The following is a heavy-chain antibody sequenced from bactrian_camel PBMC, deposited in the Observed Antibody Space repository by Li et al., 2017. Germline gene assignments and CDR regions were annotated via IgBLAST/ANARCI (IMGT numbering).Heavy chain of an antibody. CDR3: AAALVCFRPPPLHPTHYNY. V-gene: IGHV3S32*01. CDR2: IRRDGSAT. J-gene: IGHJ4*01. D-gene: IGHD4*01. Sequence: VQLVESGGDTVQPGESLRLACATSGCTFETYDMSWARQAPGKGSEWLSAIRRDGSATSYADSVKGRFAISRDNAKSMLYLQMNSLKPEDTAMYYCAAALVCFRPPPLHPTHYNYWGQGTQVTVS. CDR1: GCTFETYD.